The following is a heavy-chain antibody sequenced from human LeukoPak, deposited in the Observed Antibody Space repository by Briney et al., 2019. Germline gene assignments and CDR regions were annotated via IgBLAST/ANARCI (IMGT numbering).Heavy chain of an antibody. Sequence: PGGSLRLSCAASGFTFSSYGMHWVRQAPGKGLDWVAGISYDGSKKHYADSVKGRFTISRDNSKNTMFLEMNSLRPEDTAFYYCVRYFDWLPYYFDFWGQGTLVIVSS. V-gene: IGHV3-30*03. CDR3: VRYFDWLPYYFDF. CDR2: ISYDGSKK. J-gene: IGHJ4*02. CDR1: GFTFSSYG. D-gene: IGHD3-9*01.